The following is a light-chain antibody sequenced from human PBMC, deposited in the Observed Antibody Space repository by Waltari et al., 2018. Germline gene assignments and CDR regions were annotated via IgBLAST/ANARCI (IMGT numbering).Light chain of an antibody. CDR1: SGHSFYP. J-gene: IGLJ3*02. Sequence: QLVLTQSPSASASLGASVKLSCTLSSGHSFYPIAWHQQQPEKGPRFLMKVNNDGSHMKGDVLPDRFSGSSSGAERYLTISSLQSEDEADYYCQTWGTGTWVFGGGTKLTVL. CDR2: VNNDGSH. CDR3: QTWGTGTWV. V-gene: IGLV4-69*01.